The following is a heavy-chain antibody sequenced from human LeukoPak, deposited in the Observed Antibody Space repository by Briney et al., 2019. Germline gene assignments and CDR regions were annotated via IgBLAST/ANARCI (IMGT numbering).Heavy chain of an antibody. Sequence: GGSLRLSCAASGFTVSSNYMSWVRQAPGKGLEWVSVIYSGGSTYYADSVKGRFTISRDNSKNTLYLQMNSLRPEDTAVYYCAKRGWLYYMDVWGNGTTVTVSS. V-gene: IGHV3-66*02. J-gene: IGHJ6*03. D-gene: IGHD6-19*01. CDR2: IYSGGST. CDR3: AKRGWLYYMDV. CDR1: GFTVSSNY.